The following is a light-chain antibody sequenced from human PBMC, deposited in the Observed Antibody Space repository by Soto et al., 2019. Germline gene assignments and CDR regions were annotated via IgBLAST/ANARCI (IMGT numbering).Light chain of an antibody. J-gene: IGLJ1*01. Sequence: QSVLTQPASVSGSPGQSITISCTGSSNDIGTYEYVSWHQHHPGRAPKLIIFGVNDRPSGISDRFSGSKSGTSASLAISGLQSEDEADYYCAAWDDSLNGYVFGTGTKVTVL. V-gene: IGLV2-14*01. CDR2: GVN. CDR3: AAWDDSLNGYV. CDR1: SNDIGTYEY.